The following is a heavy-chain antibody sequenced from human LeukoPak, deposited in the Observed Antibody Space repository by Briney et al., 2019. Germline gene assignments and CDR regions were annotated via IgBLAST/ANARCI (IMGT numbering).Heavy chain of an antibody. CDR3: VIDIVVVPAAMPPHFDY. J-gene: IGHJ4*02. CDR2: LSSKGAST. V-gene: IGHV3-64D*06. Sequence: GRTLRLSRSASGFTFSSYALHWVRQPPGKALEYVSALSSKGASTYYADSVKRRFTISRDNSNNTLYLQMSSLRAEDTAVYYCVIDIVVVPAAMPPHFDYWGQGTLVTVSS. CDR1: GFTFSSYA. D-gene: IGHD2-2*01.